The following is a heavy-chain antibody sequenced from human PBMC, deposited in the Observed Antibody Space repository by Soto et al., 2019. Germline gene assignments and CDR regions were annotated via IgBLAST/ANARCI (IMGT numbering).Heavy chain of an antibody. Sequence: SSETLSLTCAVYCGSFSGYYWSWIRQPPGKGLEWIGEINHSGSTNYNPSLKSRVTISVDTSKNQFSLKLSSVTAADTAVYYCARLGSSWPYYYYGMDVWGQGTTVTVSS. V-gene: IGHV4-34*01. J-gene: IGHJ6*02. CDR1: CGSFSGYY. CDR3: ARLGSSWPYYYYGMDV. CDR2: INHSGST. D-gene: IGHD6-13*01.